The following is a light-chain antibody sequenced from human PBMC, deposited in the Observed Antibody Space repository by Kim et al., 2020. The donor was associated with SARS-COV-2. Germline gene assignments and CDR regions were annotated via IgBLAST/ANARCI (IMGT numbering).Light chain of an antibody. CDR1: GCSIASSF. Sequence: GKTVAISCTRSGCSIASSFVQLSQQRPGSAPTTVIYEDNQRPSGVPDRFSGSIDSSSNSASLTISGLKTEDEADYYCQSYDSSNWVFGGGTQLTVL. J-gene: IGLJ3*02. V-gene: IGLV6-57*03. CDR2: EDN. CDR3: QSYDSSNWV.